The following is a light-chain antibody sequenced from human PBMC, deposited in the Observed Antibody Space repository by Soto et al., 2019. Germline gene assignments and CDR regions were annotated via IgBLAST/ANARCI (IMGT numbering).Light chain of an antibody. J-gene: IGKJ1*01. CDR1: QTVATN. Sequence: EIVMTQSPATLSVSPGERGTLSCRASQTVATNLAWYQQKPGQAPRLLIYHASTRATGIPVRFSGSGSGTEFTLTISSLQSEDFAVYYCQQYNQWPPWTFGQGTKVEIK. CDR2: HAS. V-gene: IGKV3D-15*01. CDR3: QQYNQWPPWT.